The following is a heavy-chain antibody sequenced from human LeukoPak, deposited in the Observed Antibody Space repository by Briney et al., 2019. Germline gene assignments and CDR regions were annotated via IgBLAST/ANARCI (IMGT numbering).Heavy chain of an antibody. Sequence: PSETLSLTCTVSGGSISGYYWSWIRQPPGKGLEWIGYIFYSGSTNYNPSLKSRVTISVDTSKNQFSLKLSSVTAADTAVYYCARDYAGSSSWNWFDPWGQGTLVTVSS. CDR1: GGSISGYY. CDR3: ARDYAGSSSWNWFDP. D-gene: IGHD6-13*01. V-gene: IGHV4-59*01. J-gene: IGHJ5*02. CDR2: IFYSGST.